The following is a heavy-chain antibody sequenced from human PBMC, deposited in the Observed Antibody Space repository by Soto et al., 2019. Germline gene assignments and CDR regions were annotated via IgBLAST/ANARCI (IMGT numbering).Heavy chain of an antibody. V-gene: IGHV4-30-4*01. CDR2: IYYSRSD. J-gene: IGHJ4*02. CDR1: GDSINSADYY. CDR3: ARVVQFYDSSGYSFYYFDY. D-gene: IGHD3-22*01. Sequence: SETLSLTCTVSGDSINSADYYWSWLGQPPGKGLEWIGYIYYSRSDYYNPSLGRRATITIDTSRNQFSLNLMSVTAADTAVYYCARVVQFYDSSGYSFYYFDYWGQGALVTVSS.